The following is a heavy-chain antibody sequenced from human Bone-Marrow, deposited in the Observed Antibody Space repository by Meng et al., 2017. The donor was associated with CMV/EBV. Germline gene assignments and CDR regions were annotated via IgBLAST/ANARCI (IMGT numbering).Heavy chain of an antibody. CDR1: GFSIRNYY. Sequence: CSVSGFSIRNYYWSWIRQPAGKGLEWIGRIYSTGSTDYNPSLKSRVTLSLDTSKNQFSLRLTSVTAADTAVYYCARMGEAGGPVNLDRWGQGTLVTVSS. J-gene: IGHJ5*02. CDR3: ARMGEAGGPVNLDR. CDR2: IYSTGST. V-gene: IGHV4-4*07. D-gene: IGHD1-26*01.